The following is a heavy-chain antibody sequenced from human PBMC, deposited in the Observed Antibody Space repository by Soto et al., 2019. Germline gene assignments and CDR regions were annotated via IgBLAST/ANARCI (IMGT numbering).Heavy chain of an antibody. CDR3: ARSDFWSGNYYYYYYMDV. Sequence: GGSLRLSCAASGFTFSSYSMNWVRQAPGKGLEWVSYISSSSSTIYYADSVKGRFTISRDNAKNSLYLQMNSLRAEDTAVYYCARSDFWSGNYYYYYYMDVWGKGTTVTVSS. CDR2: ISSSSSTI. CDR1: GFTFSSYS. J-gene: IGHJ6*03. D-gene: IGHD3-3*01. V-gene: IGHV3-48*01.